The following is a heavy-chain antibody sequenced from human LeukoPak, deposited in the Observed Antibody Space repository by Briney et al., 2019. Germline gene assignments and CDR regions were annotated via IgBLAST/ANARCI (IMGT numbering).Heavy chain of an antibody. J-gene: IGHJ3*02. CDR1: GFSFSSYG. CDR2: IWYDGSKK. Sequence: GGSPRLSCAASGFSFSSYGMHWVRQAPGKGLEWMAVIWYDGSKKYYADSVKGRFTISRDNAKNSLYLQMNSLRAEDTAVYYCVGGDAFDIWGQGTMVTVSS. D-gene: IGHD4-23*01. CDR3: VGGDAFDI. V-gene: IGHV3-33*03.